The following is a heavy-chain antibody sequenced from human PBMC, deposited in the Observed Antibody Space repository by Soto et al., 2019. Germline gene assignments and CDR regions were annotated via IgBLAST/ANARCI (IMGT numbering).Heavy chain of an antibody. V-gene: IGHV1-24*01. CDR1: GYTLTELS. CDR3: ATVVWFGELSLGPLMFNWFDP. CDR2: FDPEDGET. Sequence: ASVKVSCKVSGYTLTELSMHWVRQAPGKGLEWMGGFDPEDGETIYAQKFQGRVTMTEDTSKDTAYMELRSLRSEDTAVYYCATVVWFGELSLGPLMFNWFDPWGQGTLVTVSS. D-gene: IGHD3-10*01. J-gene: IGHJ5*02.